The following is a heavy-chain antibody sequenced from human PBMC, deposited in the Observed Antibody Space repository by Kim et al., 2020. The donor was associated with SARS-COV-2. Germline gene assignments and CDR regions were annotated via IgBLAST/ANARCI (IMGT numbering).Heavy chain of an antibody. Sequence: GGSLRLSCAASGFTFSSYSMNWVRQAPGKGLEWVSSISSSSSYIYYADSVKGRFTISSDNAKNSLYLQMNSLRAEDTAVYYCAREGGGSSGWSWFDPWGQGTLVTVSS. CDR3: AREGGGSSGWSWFDP. CDR1: GFTFSSYS. D-gene: IGHD6-19*01. J-gene: IGHJ5*02. V-gene: IGHV3-21*01. CDR2: ISSSSSYI.